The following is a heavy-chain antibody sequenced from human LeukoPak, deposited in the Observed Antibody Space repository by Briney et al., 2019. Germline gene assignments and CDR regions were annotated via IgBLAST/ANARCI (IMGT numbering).Heavy chain of an antibody. D-gene: IGHD3-22*01. Sequence: ASVKLSCKASGYSFTGYYMHWVRQAPGQGLEWIGRINPNSGGTNYAQKFKGWVTMTRDTSISTAYMELSRLRSDDPAVYYCAKDMVMWGHYYDSRKTYYFDYWGQGTLVTVSS. CDR3: AKDMVMWGHYYDSRKTYYFDY. J-gene: IGHJ4*02. CDR2: INPNSGGT. CDR1: GYSFTGYY. V-gene: IGHV1-2*04.